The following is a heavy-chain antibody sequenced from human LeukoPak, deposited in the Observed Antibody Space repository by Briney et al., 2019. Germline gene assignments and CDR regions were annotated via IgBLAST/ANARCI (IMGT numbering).Heavy chain of an antibody. CDR1: GYTFTSYD. J-gene: IGHJ6*02. D-gene: IGHD6-13*01. V-gene: IGHV1-8*01. CDR2: MNPNSGNT. CDR3: ARDLGSSWPYYYGMDV. Sequence: ASVKVSCKASGYTFTSYDINWVRQATGQGLEWMGWMNPNSGNTGYAQKFQGRVTMTRNTSISTAYMELSSLRSEDTAVYYCARDLGSSWPYYYGMDVWGQGTTVTVSS.